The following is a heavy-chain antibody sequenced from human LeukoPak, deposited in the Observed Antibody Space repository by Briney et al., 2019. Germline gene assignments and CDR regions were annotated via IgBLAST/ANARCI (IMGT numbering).Heavy chain of an antibody. Sequence: SETLSLTCAVYGGSFSGYYWRWIRQPPGKGLEWIGEINHSGSTNYNPSLKSRVTISVDTSKNQFSLKLSSVTAADTAVYYCARGPPLTYGSGSYYNNGPSWGQGTLVTVSS. J-gene: IGHJ5*02. V-gene: IGHV4-34*01. CDR3: ARGPPLTYGSGSYYNNGPS. D-gene: IGHD3-10*01. CDR1: GGSFSGYY. CDR2: INHSGST.